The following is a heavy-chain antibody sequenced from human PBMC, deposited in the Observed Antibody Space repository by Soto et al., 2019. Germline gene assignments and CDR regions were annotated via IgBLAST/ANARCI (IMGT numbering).Heavy chain of an antibody. CDR1: GFTFSVYA. CDR2: ISGSGGST. V-gene: IGHV3-23*01. CDR3: ARRTVGWYFDL. J-gene: IGHJ2*01. D-gene: IGHD4-17*01. Sequence: EVQLLESGGGLVQPGGSLRLSCAASGFTFSVYAMNWVRQAPGKGLDWVSVISGSGGSTYYADSVKGRFTISRDNSKNTLYLQMNSLRAEDTAVYYCARRTVGWYFDLWGRGTLATVSS.